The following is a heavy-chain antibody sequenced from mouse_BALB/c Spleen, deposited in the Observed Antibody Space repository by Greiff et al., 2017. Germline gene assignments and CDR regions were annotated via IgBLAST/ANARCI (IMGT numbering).Heavy chain of an antibody. V-gene: IGHV1-7*01. Sequence: VKVVESGAELAKPGASVKMSCKASGYTFTSYWMHWVKQRPGQGLEWIGYINPSTGYTEYNQKFKDKATLTADKSSSTAYMQLSSLTSEDSAVYYCARGGYGNYVDDYWGQGTTLTVSS. CDR2: INPSTGYT. J-gene: IGHJ2*01. CDR3: ARGGYGNYVDDY. CDR1: GYTFTSYW. D-gene: IGHD2-10*02.